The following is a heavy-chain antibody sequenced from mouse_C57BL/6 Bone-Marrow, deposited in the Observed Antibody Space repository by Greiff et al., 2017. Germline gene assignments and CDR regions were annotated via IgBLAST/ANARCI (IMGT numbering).Heavy chain of an antibody. V-gene: IGHV14-4*01. CDR3: TTSYGSSYWYFDV. CDR2: IDPENGDT. J-gene: IGHJ1*03. D-gene: IGHD1-1*01. CDR1: GFNIKDDY. Sequence: EVQLQQSGAELVRPGASVKLSCTASGFNIKDDYMHWVKQRPEQGLEWIGWIDPENGDTEYASKFQGKATITADTSSNTAYLQLSSLTSEDTAVYYYTTSYGSSYWYFDVWGTGTTVTVSA.